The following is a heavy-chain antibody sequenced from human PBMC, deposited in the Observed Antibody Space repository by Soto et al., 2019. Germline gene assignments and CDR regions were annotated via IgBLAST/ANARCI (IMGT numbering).Heavy chain of an antibody. CDR2: INPNSGGT. V-gene: IGHV1-2*02. CDR1: GYTFTGYY. Sequence: ASVKVSCKASGYTFTGYYMHWVRQAPGQGLEWMGWINPNSGGTNYAQKFQGRVTMTRDTSISTAYMELSRLRSDDTAVYCCARSPTGYSGYDYYFDYWGQGXLVTVYS. D-gene: IGHD5-12*01. J-gene: IGHJ4*02. CDR3: ARSPTGYSGYDYYFDY.